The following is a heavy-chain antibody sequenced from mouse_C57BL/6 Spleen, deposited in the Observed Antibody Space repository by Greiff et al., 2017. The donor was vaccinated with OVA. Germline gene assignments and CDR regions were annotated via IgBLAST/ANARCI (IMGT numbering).Heavy chain of an antibody. D-gene: IGHD2-4*01. CDR1: GFSFNTYA. Sequence: DVQLVESGGGLVQPKGSLKLSCAASGFSFNTYAMNWVRQAPGKGLEWVARIRSKSNNYATYYAVSVKDRFTISRDESESMLYLQMNNLKTEDAAMYYCVRHGNYDYYEGTWFAYWGQGTLVTVSA. CDR3: VRHGNYDYYEGTWFAY. V-gene: IGHV10-1*01. J-gene: IGHJ3*01. CDR2: IRSKSNNYAT.